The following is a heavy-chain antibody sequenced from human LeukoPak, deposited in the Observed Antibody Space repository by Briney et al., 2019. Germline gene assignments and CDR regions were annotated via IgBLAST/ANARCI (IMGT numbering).Heavy chain of an antibody. CDR3: ARDLCTVTTCDNWFDP. CDR2: ISYDGSNK. CDR1: GFTFSSYA. Sequence: GRSLRLSCAASGFTFSSYAMHWVRQAPGKGLEWVAVISYDGSNKYYADSVKGRFSTSRDNSKNTLYLQMNSLRAEDTAVYYCARDLCTVTTCDNWFDPWGQGTLVTVSS. D-gene: IGHD4-17*01. V-gene: IGHV3-30-3*01. J-gene: IGHJ5*02.